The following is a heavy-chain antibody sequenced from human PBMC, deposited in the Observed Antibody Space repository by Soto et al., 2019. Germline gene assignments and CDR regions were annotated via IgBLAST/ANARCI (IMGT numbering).Heavy chain of an antibody. CDR1: GFTFSSYG. J-gene: IGHJ6*02. CDR3: AKDLTGTTMVWDYYYYGMDV. CDR2: ISYDGSNK. D-gene: IGHD1-7*01. V-gene: IGHV3-30*18. Sequence: GGSLRLSCAASGFTFSSYGMHWVRQAPGKGLEWVAVISYDGSNKYYADSVKGRFTISRDNSKNTLYLQMNSLRAEDTAVYYCAKDLTGTTMVWDYYYYGMDVWGQGTTVTVSS.